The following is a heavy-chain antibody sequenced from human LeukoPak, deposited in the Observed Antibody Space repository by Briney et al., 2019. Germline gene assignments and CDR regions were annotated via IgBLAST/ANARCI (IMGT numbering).Heavy chain of an antibody. V-gene: IGHV3-23*01. CDR1: GFTFSSYA. D-gene: IGHD1-26*01. CDR3: AKPNFFRGSYYVSSMAYFDY. CDR2: ISGSGGST. J-gene: IGHJ4*02. Sequence: GGSLRLSCAASGFTFSSYAMSWVRQAPGKGLEWVSAISGSGGSTYYADSVKGRFTISRDNSKNTLYLQMNSLRAEDTAVYYCAKPNFFRGSYYVSSMAYFDYWGQGTLVTVSS.